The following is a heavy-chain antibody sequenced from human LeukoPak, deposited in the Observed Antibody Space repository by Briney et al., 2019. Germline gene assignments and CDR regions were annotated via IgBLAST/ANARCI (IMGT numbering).Heavy chain of an antibody. CDR3: AKGSFDV. V-gene: IGHV3-23*01. CDR1: GFNVCTYA. J-gene: IGHJ3*01. Sequence: GGSLRLSCAASGFNVCTYAMRWVRQAPGRGLEWVSCINTGETTFYADSVKGRFTISRDNSNLYLHMTSLRDEDTALYYCAKGSFDVWGQGTVVIVSS. CDR2: INTGETT.